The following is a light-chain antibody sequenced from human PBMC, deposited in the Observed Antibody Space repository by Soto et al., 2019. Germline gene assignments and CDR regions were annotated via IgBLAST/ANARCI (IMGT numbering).Light chain of an antibody. CDR2: GVS. J-gene: IGKJ1*01. CDR3: QQYNDWPRT. V-gene: IGKV3-15*01. Sequence: EIVMTQSPATLSVSPGERATLSCRASQSVTSNLAWYQQKPGQAPRLLMYGVSTRATGIPARFGGSGSATEFTLTISSLQSEDFAVYYCQQYNDWPRTFGQGTKVEIK. CDR1: QSVTSN.